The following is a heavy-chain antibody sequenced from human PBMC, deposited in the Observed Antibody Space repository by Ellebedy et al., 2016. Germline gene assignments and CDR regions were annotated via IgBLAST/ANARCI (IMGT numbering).Heavy chain of an antibody. V-gene: IGHV3-23*01. CDR3: TRGNPRAENAFDI. CDR1: GFTFRSYV. J-gene: IGHJ3*02. Sequence: GESLKISCAASGFTFRSYVMSWVRQSPGEGLEWVSSIGGTSGTTYYADSVKGRFTISRDNSKNTLYLQMNSLRADDTAVYFCTRGNPRAENAFDIWGQGTLVTVSS. D-gene: IGHD1-14*01. CDR2: IGGTSGTT.